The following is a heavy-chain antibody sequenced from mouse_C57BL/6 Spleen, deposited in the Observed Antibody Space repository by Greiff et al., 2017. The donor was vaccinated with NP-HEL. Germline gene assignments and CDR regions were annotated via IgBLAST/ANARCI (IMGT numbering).Heavy chain of an antibody. D-gene: IGHD2-4*01. CDR1: GYTFTSYW. V-gene: IGHV1-69*01. J-gene: IGHJ2*01. Sequence: QVQLQQPGAELVMPGASVKLSCKASGYTFTSYWMHWVKQRPGQGLEWIGEIDPSDSYTNYNQKFKGKSTLTVDKSSSTAYMQLSRLTSEDSAVYYCGLYDYGGFDYWGQGTTLTVSS. CDR3: GLYDYGGFDY. CDR2: IDPSDSYT.